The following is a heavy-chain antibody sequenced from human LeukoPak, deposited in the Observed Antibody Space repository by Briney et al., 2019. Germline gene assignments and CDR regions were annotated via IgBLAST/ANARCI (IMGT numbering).Heavy chain of an antibody. D-gene: IGHD3-22*01. CDR1: GFTFSSYA. V-gene: IGHV3-23*01. Sequence: GGSLRLSCAASGFTFSSYAMSWVRQAPGKGLEWVSAISGSGGSTYYADSVKGRFTISRDNSKNTLYLQMNSLRVEDTAVCYCAKVPAFYYYDSSGYPDYWGQGTLVTVSS. J-gene: IGHJ4*02. CDR2: ISGSGGST. CDR3: AKVPAFYYYDSSGYPDY.